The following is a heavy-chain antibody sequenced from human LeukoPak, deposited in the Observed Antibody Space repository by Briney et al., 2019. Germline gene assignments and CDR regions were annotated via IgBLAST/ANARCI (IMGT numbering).Heavy chain of an antibody. CDR3: ARGEDIVATPVGVGSAFDI. J-gene: IGHJ3*02. CDR2: IIPILGIA. Sequence: GASVKASCKASGGTFSSYAISWVRQAPGQGLEWMGRIIPILGIANYAQKFQGRVTITADKSTSTAYMELSSLRSEDTAVYYCARGEDIVATPVGVGSAFDIWGQGTMVTVSS. V-gene: IGHV1-69*04. CDR1: GGTFSSYA. D-gene: IGHD5-12*01.